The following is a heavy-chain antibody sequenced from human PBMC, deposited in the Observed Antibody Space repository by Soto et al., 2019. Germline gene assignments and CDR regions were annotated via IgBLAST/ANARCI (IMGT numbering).Heavy chain of an antibody. CDR2: IIPIFGTA. J-gene: IGHJ5*02. CDR3: ARLTYYYDSRVT. CDR1: GGTFSSYA. D-gene: IGHD3-22*01. Sequence: SVKVSCKASGGTFSSYAISWVRQAPGQGLEWMGGIIPIFGTANYAQKFQGRVTITADESTSTAYMELSSLGSEDTAVYYCARLTYYYDSRVTWGQGTLVTVSS. V-gene: IGHV1-69*13.